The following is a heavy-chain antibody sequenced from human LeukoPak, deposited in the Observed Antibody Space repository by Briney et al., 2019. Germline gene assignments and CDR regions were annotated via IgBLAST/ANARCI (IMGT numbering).Heavy chain of an antibody. CDR3: ARSGPEDIPSSSLSGDWFDP. V-gene: IGHV3-21*01. Sequence: GGSLRLSCAASGFTFSSYSMNWVRQAPGKGLEWVSSISSSSSYIYYADSVKGRFTISRDNAKNSLYLQMNSLRAEDTAVYYCARSGPEDIPSSSLSGDWFDPWGQGTLVTVSS. CDR1: GFTFSSYS. D-gene: IGHD2-15*01. J-gene: IGHJ5*02. CDR2: ISSSSSYI.